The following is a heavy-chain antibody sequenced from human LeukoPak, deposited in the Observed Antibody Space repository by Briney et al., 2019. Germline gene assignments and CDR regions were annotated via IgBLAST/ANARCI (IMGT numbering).Heavy chain of an antibody. V-gene: IGHV3-49*04. CDR1: GFSFGDYA. Sequence: GGSLRLSCTGSGFSFGDYAMSWVHQAPGKGLEWVGSIRSEIYGATIEYAASVKGRFTISRDDSKSIAYLQLNSLKTEDTAMYYCSREPNVVLMVYSNHAFDIWGQGAMVTVSS. CDR2: IRSEIYGATI. D-gene: IGHD2-8*01. J-gene: IGHJ3*02. CDR3: SREPNVVLMVYSNHAFDI.